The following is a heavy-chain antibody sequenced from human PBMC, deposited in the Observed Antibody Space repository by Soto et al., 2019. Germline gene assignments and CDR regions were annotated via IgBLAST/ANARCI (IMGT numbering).Heavy chain of an antibody. CDR3: ARQRTTVVTQAYFDY. CDR1: GESISRSSYY. CDR2: IYHSVRT. D-gene: IGHD2-21*02. Sequence: SGTLSLTCIVSGESISRSSYYWGWIRQHPGKGLEWIGSIYHSVRTYYNPYLKSRVSMYIDTSKNQFSLKLRCGTAADTALYYCARQRTTVVTQAYFDYWGQGALVTGS. V-gene: IGHV4-39*01. J-gene: IGHJ4*02.